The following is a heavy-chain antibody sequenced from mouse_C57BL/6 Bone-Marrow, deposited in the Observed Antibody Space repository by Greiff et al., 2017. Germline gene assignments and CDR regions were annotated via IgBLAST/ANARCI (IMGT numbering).Heavy chain of an antibody. V-gene: IGHV1-63*01. Sequence: QVHVKQSGAELVRPGTSVKMSCKASGYTFTNYWIGWAKQRPGHGLEWIGDIYPGGGYTNYNEKFKGKATLTADKSSSTAYMQFSSLPSEDSAIYYCARWSFYAMDYWGQGTSVTVSS. CDR1: GYTFTNYW. CDR2: IYPGGGYT. CDR3: ARWSFYAMDY. J-gene: IGHJ4*01.